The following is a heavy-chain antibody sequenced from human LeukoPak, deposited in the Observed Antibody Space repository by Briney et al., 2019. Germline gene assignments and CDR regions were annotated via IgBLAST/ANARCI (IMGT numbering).Heavy chain of an antibody. CDR3: ARDKRHPTSFDY. CDR1: GFTFSDYY. D-gene: IGHD4-4*01. J-gene: IGHJ4*02. Sequence: GSLRLSCAASGFTFSDYYMSWIRQAPGKGLEWISYISSTGYSIHYADSVKGRFSISRDNAKNSLYLQMNSLRAEDTAVYYCARDKRHPTSFDYWGQGTLVTVSS. V-gene: IGHV3-11*01. CDR2: ISSTGYSI.